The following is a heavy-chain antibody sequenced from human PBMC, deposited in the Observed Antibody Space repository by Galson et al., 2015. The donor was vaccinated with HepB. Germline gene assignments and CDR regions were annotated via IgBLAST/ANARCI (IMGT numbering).Heavy chain of an antibody. D-gene: IGHD3-9*01. Sequence: SVKVSCKASGGTFSSYGITWVRQAPGQGLEWMGRIIPILGIANYAQKFQGRVTISADRSTSTAYMELSSLRSEDTAVYYCARDKIRTPYYDILTGYYNTHSHFSSWGQGTLVTVSS. CDR3: ARDKIRTPYYDILTGYYNTHSHFSS. CDR1: GGTFSSYG. V-gene: IGHV1-69*04. J-gene: IGHJ4*02. CDR2: IIPILGIA.